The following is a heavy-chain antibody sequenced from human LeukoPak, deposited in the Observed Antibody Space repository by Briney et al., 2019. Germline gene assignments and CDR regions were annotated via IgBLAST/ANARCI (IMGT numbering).Heavy chain of an antibody. CDR1: GYTFTSYG. V-gene: IGHV1-18*01. J-gene: IGHJ4*02. CDR3: ARNPTVGDDFDY. D-gene: IGHD4-17*01. CDR2: ISAYNGNT. Sequence: ASVKVSCKASGYTFTSYGISWVRQAPGQGPEWMGWISAYNGNTNYAQKLQGRVTMTTDTSTSTAYMELRSLRSDDTAVYYFARNPTVGDDFDYWGQGTLVTVSS.